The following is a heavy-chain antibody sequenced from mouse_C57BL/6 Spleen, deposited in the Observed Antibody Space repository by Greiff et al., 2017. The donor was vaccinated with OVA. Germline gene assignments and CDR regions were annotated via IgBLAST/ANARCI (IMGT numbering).Heavy chain of an antibody. D-gene: IGHD3-3*01. CDR2: IIYDGSN. CDR1: GYSITSGYY. V-gene: IGHV3-6*01. J-gene: IGHJ2*01. CDR3: ARGGRDPFDD. Sequence: EVKLMESGPGLVKPSQSLSLTCSVTGYSITSGYYWNWIRQFPGNKLEWMVYIIYDGSNNSNPTLNKRISITRDTAKNQFFLKLNSVTNEDTATYYCARGGRDPFDDWGQGTTLTVSS.